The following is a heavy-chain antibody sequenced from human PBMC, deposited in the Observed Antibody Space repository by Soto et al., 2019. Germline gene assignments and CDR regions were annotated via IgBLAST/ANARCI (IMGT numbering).Heavy chain of an antibody. CDR1: GGSISTYY. D-gene: IGHD2-21*01. CDR3: SREHNSARAFDV. Sequence: ETLSLTCTVSGGSISTYYWSWIRQPPGKGLGWIGYIYYNGDTNYNPSLKSRVTISLDTSKNQFSLKLSSVIAADTAVYYCSREHNSARAFDVWGPGTMVT. V-gene: IGHV4-59*01. CDR2: IYYNGDT. J-gene: IGHJ3*01.